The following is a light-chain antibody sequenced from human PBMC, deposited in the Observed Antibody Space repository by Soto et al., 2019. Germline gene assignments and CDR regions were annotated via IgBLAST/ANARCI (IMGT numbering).Light chain of an antibody. CDR2: AAS. CDR1: QSISNH. CDR3: QQYYSYPPT. J-gene: IGKJ4*01. Sequence: DIQMTQSPSSLSASVGDRVTITCRASQSISNHLNWYQQKSGKAPKLLIYAASRLQSGAPSRFSGSGSGTDFTLTISCLQSEDFATYYCQQYYSYPPTFGGGTKVDIK. V-gene: IGKV1-39*01.